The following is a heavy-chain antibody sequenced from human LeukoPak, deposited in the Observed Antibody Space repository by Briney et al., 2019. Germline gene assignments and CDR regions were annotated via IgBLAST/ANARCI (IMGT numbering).Heavy chain of an antibody. CDR3: ARDGYDSSWVY. CDR1: GYTFTSNG. J-gene: IGHJ4*02. V-gene: IGHV1-18*01. D-gene: IGHD3-16*01. CDR2: IIAYNGNK. Sequence: ASVKVSCKCSGYTFTSNGISWVRHAPGQGLELMGGIIAYNGNKNYAQKLQGRVTMTTDTSTSTAYMELRRRRSDDTAVYYCARDGYDSSWVYWGQGTLVTVSS.